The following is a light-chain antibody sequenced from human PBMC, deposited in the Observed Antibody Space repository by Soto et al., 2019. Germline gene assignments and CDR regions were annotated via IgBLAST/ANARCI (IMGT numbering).Light chain of an antibody. CDR2: DTS. CDR1: QSLGRR. V-gene: IGKV1-39*01. Sequence: DIQMTQSPSSLSASVGDRVTITCRASQSLGRRLTWYQQKPGEAPKLLIYDTSNLQNGVPSRFSGSGSETDFTLTINSLQPEDFATYYCQQSFGPPYTFGQGTKLE. CDR3: QQSFGPPYT. J-gene: IGKJ2*01.